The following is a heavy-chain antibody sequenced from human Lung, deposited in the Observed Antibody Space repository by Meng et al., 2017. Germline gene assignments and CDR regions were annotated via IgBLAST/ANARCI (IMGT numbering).Heavy chain of an antibody. CDR2: INHSGST. CDR1: GGSLSDYY. V-gene: IGHV4-34*01. CDR3: ARGPTTMAHDFDY. J-gene: IGHJ4*02. Sequence: LLLWGPGMLQPSETLSLACGVSGGSLSDYYRGWIRQPPGKGLEWIGEINHSGSTNYNPSLESRATISVDTSQNNLSLKLSSVTAADSAVYYCARGPTTMAHDFDYWGQGTLVTVSS. D-gene: IGHD4-11*01.